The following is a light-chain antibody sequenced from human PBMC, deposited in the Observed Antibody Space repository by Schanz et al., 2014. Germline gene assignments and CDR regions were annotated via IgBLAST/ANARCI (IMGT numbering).Light chain of an antibody. J-gene: IGKJ3*01. V-gene: IGKV3-15*01. Sequence: EIVLTQSPDTLSLSPGERATLSCRASQSVSSDLAWYQQKPGQAPRLLIYGASTRATGIPARFSGSGSGTEFTLTISSLQSEDFALYYCQQYNNWPGTFGPGTKVDIK. CDR1: QSVSSD. CDR3: QQYNNWPGT. CDR2: GAS.